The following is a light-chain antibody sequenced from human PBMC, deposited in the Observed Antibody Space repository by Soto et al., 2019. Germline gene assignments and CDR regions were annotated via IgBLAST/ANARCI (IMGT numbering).Light chain of an antibody. V-gene: IGKV3-20*01. CDR3: QQYGGSPIT. J-gene: IGKJ5*01. Sequence: EIVLTQSPGTLSLSPGERATLSCRPSQSVSNNYLAWYQQKPGQAPRLLIYGASNRATGIPDRFSGSGSGTDFTLTITRLEPEDCEVYDGQQYGGSPITFGLGTRLEIK. CDR1: QSVSNNY. CDR2: GAS.